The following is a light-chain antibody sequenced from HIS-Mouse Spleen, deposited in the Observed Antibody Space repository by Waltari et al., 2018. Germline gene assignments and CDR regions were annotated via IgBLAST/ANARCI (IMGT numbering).Light chain of an antibody. Sequence: QSALTQPASVSGSPGQSITISCTGTSRDVGGYNYVPWYQQHPGKAPNLMIYDVSNRPSGVSNRFSGSKSGNTASLTISGLQAEDEADYYCSSYTSSSFNVVFGGGTKLTVL. J-gene: IGLJ2*01. CDR2: DVS. CDR3: SSYTSSSFNVV. V-gene: IGLV2-14*03. CDR1: SRDVGGYNY.